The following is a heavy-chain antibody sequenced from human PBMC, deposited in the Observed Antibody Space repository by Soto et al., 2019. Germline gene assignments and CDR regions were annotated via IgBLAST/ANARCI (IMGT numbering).Heavy chain of an antibody. V-gene: IGHV1-69*13. D-gene: IGHD5-12*01. J-gene: IGHJ6*02. CDR2: IIPIFGTA. CDR3: ASHLQHERRDGYNFGMDV. CDR1: GGTFSSYA. Sequence: GASVKVSCKASGGTFSSYAISWVRQAPGQGLEWMGGIIPIFGTANYAQKFQGRVTITADESTSTAYMELSSLRSEDTAVYYCASHLQHERRDGYNFGMDVWGQGTTVTVSS.